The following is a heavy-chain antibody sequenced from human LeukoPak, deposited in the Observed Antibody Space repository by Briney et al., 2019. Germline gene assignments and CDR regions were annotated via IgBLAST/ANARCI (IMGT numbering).Heavy chain of an antibody. Sequence: GGSLRLSCAASGFTFSSNGMSWVRQAPGKGLEWVSTISGRGGSTYYGGSVTGRFNISRDNSKNTLYLQMNSLRAEDTAVYYCAKGATCPDYWGQGTLVTVSS. CDR2: ISGRGGST. CDR3: AKGATCPDY. V-gene: IGHV3-23*01. J-gene: IGHJ4*02. D-gene: IGHD5-24*01. CDR1: GFTFSSNG.